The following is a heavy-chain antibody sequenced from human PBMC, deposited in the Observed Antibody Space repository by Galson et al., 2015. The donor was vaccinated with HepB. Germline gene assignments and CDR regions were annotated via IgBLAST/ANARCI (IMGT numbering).Heavy chain of an antibody. CDR1: GYSLTAFS. CDR3: ATHSGWSFDN. J-gene: IGHJ4*02. CDR2: IDPEDGET. D-gene: IGHD6-19*01. Sequence: SVKVSCKVSGYSLTAFSMHWVRHTPGKGPEWMAGIDPEDGETIYAQSFQGRVTMTEDASIDTAFMELSSLRSEDSAVYYCATHSGWSFDNWGQGTLVTVSS. V-gene: IGHV1-24*01.